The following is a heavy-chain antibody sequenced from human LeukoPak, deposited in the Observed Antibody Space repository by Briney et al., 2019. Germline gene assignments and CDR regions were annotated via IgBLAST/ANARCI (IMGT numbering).Heavy chain of an antibody. CDR1: GGSFSGYY. Sequence: PSETLSLTCAVYGGSFSGYYWSWIRQPPGKGLEWIGEINHSGSTNYNPPLKSRVTISVDTSKNQLSLKLSFVTAADTAVYYCARGPAATWGQGTLVTVSS. V-gene: IGHV4-34*01. CDR3: ARGPAAT. J-gene: IGHJ5*02. CDR2: INHSGST. D-gene: IGHD2-2*01.